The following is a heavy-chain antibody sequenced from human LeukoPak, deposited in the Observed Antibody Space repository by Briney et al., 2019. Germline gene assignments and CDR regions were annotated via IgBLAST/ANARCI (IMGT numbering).Heavy chain of an antibody. CDR1: ESILSTYA. CDR2: ISPSGSAI. CDR3: ARDRRYYDSSGYYRAFDI. J-gene: IGHJ3*02. D-gene: IGHD3-22*01. V-gene: IGHV3-21*01. Sequence: PGGSLRLSCSDSESILSTYAVNWVRQAPGRGLEWVSSISPSGSAIFYAGSVKGRFTISGDNAKNSLYLQMNSLRAEDTAVYYCARDRRYYDSSGYYRAFDIWGQGTMVTVSS.